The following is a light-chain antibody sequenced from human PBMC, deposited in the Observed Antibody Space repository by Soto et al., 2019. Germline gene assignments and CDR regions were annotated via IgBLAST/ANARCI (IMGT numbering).Light chain of an antibody. J-gene: IGLJ1*01. V-gene: IGLV1-40*01. Sequence: QSALTQPPSVSGAPGQRVTISYTGTSSNIGGGYHVHWYQQHPGIAPTLLISHNNNRPSGVPDRFSGSKSATSASLAITGLQPDDEADYYCQCYDNSLSGYVFGTGTKVTVL. CDR2: HNN. CDR3: QCYDNSLSGYV. CDR1: SSNIGGGYH.